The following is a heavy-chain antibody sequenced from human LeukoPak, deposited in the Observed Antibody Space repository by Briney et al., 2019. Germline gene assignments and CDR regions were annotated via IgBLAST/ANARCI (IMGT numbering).Heavy chain of an antibody. CDR1: GFTFSSYG. V-gene: IGHV3-30*02. CDR2: IRYDGSNK. Sequence: GGSLRLSCAASGFTFSSYGMHWVRQAPGKGLEWVAFIRYDGSNKYYADSVKGRFTISRDNSKNTLYLQMNSLRAEDTAVYYCARLYYGSGSYRRPFDYWGQGTLVTVSS. CDR3: ARLYYGSGSYRRPFDY. D-gene: IGHD3-10*01. J-gene: IGHJ4*02.